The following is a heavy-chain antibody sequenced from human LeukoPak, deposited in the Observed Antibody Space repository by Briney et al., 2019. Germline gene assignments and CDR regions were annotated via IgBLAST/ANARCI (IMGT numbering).Heavy chain of an antibody. J-gene: IGHJ3*02. D-gene: IGHD3-10*01. CDR3: ATGTAMVRGVLDAFDI. CDR2: FDPEDGET. Sequence: GASVKVSCKVSGYTLTELSMHWVRQAPGKGLEWMGGFDPEDGETIYAQKFQGRVTMTGDTSTDTAYMELSSLRSEDTAVYYCATGTAMVRGVLDAFDIWGQGTMVTVSS. V-gene: IGHV1-24*01. CDR1: GYTLTELS.